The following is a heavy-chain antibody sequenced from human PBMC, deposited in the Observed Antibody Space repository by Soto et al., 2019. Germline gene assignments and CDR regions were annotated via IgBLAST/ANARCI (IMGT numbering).Heavy chain of an antibody. CDR1: GFTFSSYG. Sequence: GGSLRLSCAASGFTFSSYGMHWVRQAPGKGLEWVAVIWYDGSNKYYADSVKGRFTISRDNSKNTLYLQMNSLRAEDTAVYYCARDAPTVILRDYYYYMDVWGKGTTVTVSS. J-gene: IGHJ6*03. CDR2: IWYDGSNK. CDR3: ARDAPTVILRDYYYYMDV. V-gene: IGHV3-33*01. D-gene: IGHD4-17*01.